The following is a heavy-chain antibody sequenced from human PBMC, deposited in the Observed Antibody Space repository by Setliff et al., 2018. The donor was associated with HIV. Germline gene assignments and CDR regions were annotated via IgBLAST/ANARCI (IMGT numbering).Heavy chain of an antibody. Sequence: ETLSLTCAVYGGSFSSYYWFWIRQPPGKGLEWVAKIKQDGSEEYYVDSVKGRFTISRDNAKNSVYLQMNSLRAEDTAVYYCARPRTVGAPIFQHWGQGTLVTVSS. D-gene: IGHD1-26*01. CDR2: IKQDGSEE. V-gene: IGHV3-7*01. CDR3: ARPRTVGAPIFQH. CDR1: GGSFSSYY. J-gene: IGHJ1*01.